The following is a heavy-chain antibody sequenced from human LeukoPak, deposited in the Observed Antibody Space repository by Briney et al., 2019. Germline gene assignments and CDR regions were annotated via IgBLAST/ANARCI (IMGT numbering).Heavy chain of an antibody. V-gene: IGHV3-15*01. D-gene: IGHD2-21*01. Sequence: GGSLRLSCAASGFTFSSYSMTWVRQSPGKGLEWVGRIRSKTDGGTTDYTAPVKGRFTISRDDSKNTLYLQMNSLKTEDTAVYYCTAFHCGGDNCPWGQGTLVTVSS. CDR3: TAFHCGGDNCP. CDR2: IRSKTDGGTT. J-gene: IGHJ4*02. CDR1: GFTFSSYS.